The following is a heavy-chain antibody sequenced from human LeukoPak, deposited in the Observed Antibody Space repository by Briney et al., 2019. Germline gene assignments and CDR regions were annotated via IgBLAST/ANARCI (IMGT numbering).Heavy chain of an antibody. CDR1: GFTFSDYY. J-gene: IGHJ4*02. CDR3: ARGKAAAGYSYGPDY. D-gene: IGHD5-18*01. CDR2: ISSSSSYT. Sequence: GGSLRLSCAASGFTFSDYYMSWIRQAPGKGLEWFSYISSSSSYTNYADSVKGRFTISRDNAKNSLYMQMNSLRAEDTAVHYCARGKAAAGYSYGPDYWGQGTLVTVSS. V-gene: IGHV3-11*06.